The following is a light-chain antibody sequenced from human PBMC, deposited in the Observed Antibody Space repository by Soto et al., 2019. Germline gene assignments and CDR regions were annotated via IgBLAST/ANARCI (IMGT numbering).Light chain of an antibody. J-gene: IGLJ3*02. CDR2: QVT. CDR3: CSHSTSIAWV. V-gene: IGLV2-14*01. Sequence: QSALTQSASVSGSPGQSITISCTGTDNDVGGYDFVSWYQQHPGRAPKLLIHQVTIRLSGISSRFSGSKSGNTASLTITDLQPEDEAMYFCCSHSTSIAWVFGGGTQLTVL. CDR1: DNDVGGYDF.